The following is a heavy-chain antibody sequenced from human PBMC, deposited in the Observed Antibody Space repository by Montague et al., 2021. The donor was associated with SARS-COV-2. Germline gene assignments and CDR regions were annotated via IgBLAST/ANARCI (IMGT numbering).Heavy chain of an antibody. Sequence: SETLSLTCSVSGGSTSNYYWTWIRKSPGKGLQWIGYIFYTGSKKFNPSLKTRVSMSLDASKNHFSLRLSAVTAADTARYYCARAQNICFIANCVNYFDLWGLGALVTVSS. CDR3: ARAQNICFIANCVNYFDL. CDR1: GGSTSNYY. D-gene: IGHD2-15*01. CDR2: IFYTGSK. J-gene: IGHJ4*02. V-gene: IGHV4-59*01.